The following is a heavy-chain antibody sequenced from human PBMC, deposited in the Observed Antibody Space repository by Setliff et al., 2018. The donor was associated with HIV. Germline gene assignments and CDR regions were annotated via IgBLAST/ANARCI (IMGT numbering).Heavy chain of an antibody. CDR2: INHSGST. D-gene: IGHD6-19*01. J-gene: IGHJ4*02. V-gene: IGHV4-34*01. CDR3: ARLRRSSGWSFDY. Sequence: SETLSLTCAVYGESFSAYYWSWIRQPPGKGLEWIGQINHSGSTNYNPSLKTRVSISIDTSKNQFSLKLTSVTAADAAVYYCARLRRSSGWSFDYWAQGTLVTVSS. CDR1: GESFSAYY.